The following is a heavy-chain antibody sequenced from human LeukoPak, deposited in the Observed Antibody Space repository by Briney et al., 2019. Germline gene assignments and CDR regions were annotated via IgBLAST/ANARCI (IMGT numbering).Heavy chain of an antibody. J-gene: IGHJ4*02. CDR3: AKDFLPYYDSSGFDY. D-gene: IGHD3-22*01. CDR1: GFTFSSYG. CDR2: IRYDGSNK. V-gene: IGHV3-30*02. Sequence: GGSLRLSCAASGFTFSSYGMHWVRQAPGKGLEWVSFIRYDGSNKYYGDSAKGRFTISRDNSKNTLYLQMNSLRAEDTAVYYCAKDFLPYYDSSGFDYWGQGTLVTVSS.